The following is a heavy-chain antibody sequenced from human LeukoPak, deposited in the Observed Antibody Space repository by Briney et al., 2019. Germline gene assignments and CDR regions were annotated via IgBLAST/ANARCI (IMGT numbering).Heavy chain of an antibody. Sequence: PGGSLRLCCAAAGFNFGSWGMHWVRQAPGKGLEWVAVIWYDGSNKYYADSVKGRFTISRDNSKNTLYLQMSSLRAEDTAVYYCAKDVTTGTLALDYWGQGTLVTVSS. D-gene: IGHD1-1*01. V-gene: IGHV3-33*06. CDR1: GFNFGSWG. CDR3: AKDVTTGTLALDY. CDR2: IWYDGSNK. J-gene: IGHJ4*02.